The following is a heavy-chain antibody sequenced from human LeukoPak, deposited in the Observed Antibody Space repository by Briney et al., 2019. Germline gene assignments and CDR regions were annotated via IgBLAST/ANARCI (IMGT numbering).Heavy chain of an antibody. J-gene: IGHJ4*02. CDR3: ARVGPFFDY. CDR2: IYYRGST. CDR1: GGSISSSSYY. V-gene: IGHV4-39*01. Sequence: SETLSLTCTVSGGSISSSSYYWGWLRQPPGKGLEWIGTIYYRGSTYYNPSLKSRVTVSVDTSKNQFSLKLSSVTAADTAVYYCARVGPFFDYWGQGTLVTVSS.